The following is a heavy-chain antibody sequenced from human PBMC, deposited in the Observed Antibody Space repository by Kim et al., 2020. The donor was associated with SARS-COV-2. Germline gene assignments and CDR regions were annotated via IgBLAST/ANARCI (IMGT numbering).Heavy chain of an antibody. D-gene: IGHD6-13*01. V-gene: IGHV2-5*02. Sequence: SGPTLVKPTQTLTLTCTFSGFSLSTSGVGVGWIRQPPGKALEWLALIYWDDDKRYSPSLKSRLTITKDTSKNQVVLTMTNMDPVDTATYYCARRRGWGAAAGVTNGFGPWGQGTLVTVSS. CDR1: GFSLSTSGVG. CDR3: ARRRGWGAAAGVTNGFGP. J-gene: IGHJ5*02. CDR2: IYWDDDK.